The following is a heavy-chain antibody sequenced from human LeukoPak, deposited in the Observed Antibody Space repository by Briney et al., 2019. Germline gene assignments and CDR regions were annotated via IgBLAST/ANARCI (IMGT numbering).Heavy chain of an antibody. J-gene: IGHJ4*02. V-gene: IGHV5-51*01. CDR3: ARRMRGIAAAGDY. D-gene: IGHD6-13*01. CDR2: IYPGDSDT. Sequence: GESLKISCKGSGYSFTSYWIGLVRQMPGKGLELMGIIYPGDSDTRYSPSFQGQVTISADKSISTAYLQWSRLEASDTAMYCCARRMRGIAAAGDYWGQGTLVTVSS. CDR1: GYSFTSYW.